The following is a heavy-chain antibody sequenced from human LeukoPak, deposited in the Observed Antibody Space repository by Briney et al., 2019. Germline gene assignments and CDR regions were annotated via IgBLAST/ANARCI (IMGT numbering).Heavy chain of an antibody. CDR1: GFTFSTFA. J-gene: IGHJ4*02. Sequence: GGSLRLSCAASGFTFSTFAMIWVRQPPGKGLEWGSSIFPSGGEIHCADSVRGRFTISRDNSKSTLSLQMNSLRAEDTAIYYCATYRQVLLPFESWGQGTLVTVSS. V-gene: IGHV3-23*01. D-gene: IGHD2-8*02. CDR2: IFPSGGEI. CDR3: ATYRQVLLPFES.